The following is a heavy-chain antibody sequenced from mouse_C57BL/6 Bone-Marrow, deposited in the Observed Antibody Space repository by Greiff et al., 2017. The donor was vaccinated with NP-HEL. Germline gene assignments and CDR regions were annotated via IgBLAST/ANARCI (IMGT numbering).Heavy chain of an antibody. D-gene: IGHD1-1*01. CDR1: GFNIKNTY. V-gene: IGHV14-3*01. J-gene: IGHJ1*03. CDR2: IDPANGNT. CDR3: APHYYGSSYKYFDV. Sequence: DVKLVESVAELVRPGASVKLSCTASGFNIKNTYMHWVKQRPEQGLEWIGRIDPANGNTKYAPKFQGKATITADTSSNTAYLQLSSLTSEDTAIYYCAPHYYGSSYKYFDVWGTGTTVTVSS.